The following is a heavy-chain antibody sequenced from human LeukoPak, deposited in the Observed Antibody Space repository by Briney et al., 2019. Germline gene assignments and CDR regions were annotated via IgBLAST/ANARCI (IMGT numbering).Heavy chain of an antibody. D-gene: IGHD3-10*02. CDR1: GCTFSSYS. J-gene: IGHJ4*02. CDR3: AKDPMFGDYVGGVDY. V-gene: IGHV3-23*01. Sequence: GGSLRLSCAASGCTFSSYSMNWVRQAPGKGLEWVSAISGSGGSTYYADSVKGRFTISRDNSKNTLYLQMNSLRAEDTAVYYCAKDPMFGDYVGGVDYWGQGTLVTVSS. CDR2: ISGSGGST.